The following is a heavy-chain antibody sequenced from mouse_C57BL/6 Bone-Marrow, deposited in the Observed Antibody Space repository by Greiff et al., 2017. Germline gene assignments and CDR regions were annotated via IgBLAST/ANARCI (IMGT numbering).Heavy chain of an antibody. Sequence: EVQLQESGAELVKPGASVKLSCTASGFNIKDYYMHWVKQRTEQGLEWIGRIDPEDGETKYAPTFQGKATITADTSSNTAYLQLSSLTSEDTAVYYCAPSITTVVATDYWGQGTSVTVSS. CDR2: IDPEDGET. CDR1: GFNIKDYY. J-gene: IGHJ4*01. D-gene: IGHD1-1*01. V-gene: IGHV14-2*01. CDR3: APSITTVVATDY.